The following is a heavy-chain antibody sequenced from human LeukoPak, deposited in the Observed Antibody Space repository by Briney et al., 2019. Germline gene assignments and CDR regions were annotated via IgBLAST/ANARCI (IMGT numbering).Heavy chain of an antibody. V-gene: IGHV3-21*01. Sequence: GGSLRLSCAASGFTFSSYGMHWVRQAPGKGLEWVSSISSSSRYIYYADSVKGRFTISRDNAKNSLYLQMNSLRAEDTAVYYCASRGYYYGMDVWGQGTTVTVSS. CDR2: ISSSSRYI. CDR1: GFTFSSYG. CDR3: ASRGYYYGMDV. J-gene: IGHJ6*02.